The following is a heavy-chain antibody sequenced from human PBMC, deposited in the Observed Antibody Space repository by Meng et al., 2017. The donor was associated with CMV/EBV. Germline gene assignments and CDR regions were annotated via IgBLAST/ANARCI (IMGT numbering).Heavy chain of an antibody. J-gene: IGHJ6*02. CDR3: ASSKGVYDSSGYYSYGMDV. Sequence: GGSLRLSCAASGFTFSSYSMNWVRQAPGKGLEWVSYISSSSSTIYYADSVKGRFTISRDNAKNSLYLQMNSLRAEDTAVYYCASSKGVYDSSGYYSYGMDVWGQGTTVTVSS. D-gene: IGHD3-22*01. CDR1: GFTFSSYS. V-gene: IGHV3-48*04. CDR2: ISSSSSTI.